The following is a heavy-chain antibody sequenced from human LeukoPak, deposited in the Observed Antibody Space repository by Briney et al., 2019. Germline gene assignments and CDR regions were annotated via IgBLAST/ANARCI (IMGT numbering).Heavy chain of an antibody. CDR3: ARLIVGATDFDY. CDR2: INHSGST. Sequence: SETLSLTCAVYGGSFSVYYWSWIRQPPAKGLECIVEINHSGSTSYSPSLMSRVTISVETPKNQFCLKLSSVTAADTAVYYCARLIVGATDFDYWGQGTLVTVSS. J-gene: IGHJ4*02. D-gene: IGHD1-26*01. CDR1: GGSFSVYY. V-gene: IGHV4-34*01.